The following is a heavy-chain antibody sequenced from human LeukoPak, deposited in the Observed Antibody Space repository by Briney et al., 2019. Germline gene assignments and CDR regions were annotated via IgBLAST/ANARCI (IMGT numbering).Heavy chain of an antibody. J-gene: IGHJ4*02. D-gene: IGHD3-10*01. V-gene: IGHV3-30*04. CDR3: ARDGHASGTYFDY. CDR1: GFTFSSYA. Sequence: GALRLSCAASGFTFSSYALDWVRQAPGKGLEWVAVISYDGSNKYYADSVKGRFTISRDNSKDTLYLQMNSLRAEDTAVYYCARDGHASGTYFDYWGQGTLVTVSS. CDR2: ISYDGSNK.